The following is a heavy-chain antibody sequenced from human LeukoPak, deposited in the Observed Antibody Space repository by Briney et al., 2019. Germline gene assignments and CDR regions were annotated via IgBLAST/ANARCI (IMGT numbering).Heavy chain of an antibody. CDR3: ARLSSSSSLLY. CDR1: GYTFTSYY. V-gene: IGHV1-46*01. J-gene: IGHJ4*02. D-gene: IGHD6-6*01. CDR2: INPSGGST. Sequence: ASVKVSCKASGYTFTSYYMHWVRQAPGQGLEWMGIINPSGGSTSYAQKFQGRVTITRNTSISTAYMELSSLRSEDTAVYYCARLSSSSSLLYWGQGTLVTVSS.